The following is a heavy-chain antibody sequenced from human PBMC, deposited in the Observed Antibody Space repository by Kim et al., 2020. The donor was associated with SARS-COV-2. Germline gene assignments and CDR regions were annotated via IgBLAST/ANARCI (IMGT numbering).Heavy chain of an antibody. CDR2: IYYSGST. CDR3: ARGRITMIVVVTEFDY. J-gene: IGHJ4*02. CDR1: GGSISSGGYY. Sequence: SETLSLTCTVSGGSISSGGYYWSWLRPHPGKGLEWIGYIYYSGSTYYNPSLKSRVTISVDTSKNQFSLKLSSVTAADTAVYYCARGRITMIVVVTEFDYWGQGTLVTVSS. V-gene: IGHV4-31*03. D-gene: IGHD3-22*01.